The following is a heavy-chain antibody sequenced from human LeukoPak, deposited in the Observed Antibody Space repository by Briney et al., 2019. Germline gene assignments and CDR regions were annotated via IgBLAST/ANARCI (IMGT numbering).Heavy chain of an antibody. D-gene: IGHD6-19*01. CDR2: MKVDGSDI. CDR1: GFTFTNDF. Sequence: GGSLRLSCAASGFTFTNDFMTWVRQAPGKGLEWVANMKVDGSDIHYVDSVKGRFTISSDNARNSLYLQMNTLRVADTAVYYCARDRGWIYDSWGRGTLVTVSS. CDR3: ARDRGWIYDS. V-gene: IGHV3-7*01. J-gene: IGHJ4*02.